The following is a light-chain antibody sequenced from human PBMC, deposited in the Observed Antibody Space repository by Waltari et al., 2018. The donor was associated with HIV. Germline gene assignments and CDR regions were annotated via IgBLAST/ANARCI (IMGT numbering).Light chain of an antibody. CDR1: SSDVGAYKF. Sequence: SCTGTSSDVGAYKFVSWYQQHPGKAPKLIIYEVSNRPSGVSNRFSASKSGNTASLTISGLQAEDEADYYCTSYTTSITYVFGTGTKVTVL. CDR3: TSYTTSITYV. J-gene: IGLJ1*01. CDR2: EVS. V-gene: IGLV2-14*01.